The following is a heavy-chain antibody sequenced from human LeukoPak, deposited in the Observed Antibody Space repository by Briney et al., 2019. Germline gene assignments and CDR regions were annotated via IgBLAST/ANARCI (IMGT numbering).Heavy chain of an antibody. Sequence: PSETLSLTCTVSGGSISSYYWSWIRQPPGKGLEWIGYIYYSGSTNYNPSLKSRVTISVDTSKNQFSLKLSSVTAADTAVYYCARIASGYNYFDYWGQGTLVTV. J-gene: IGHJ4*02. D-gene: IGHD6-13*01. V-gene: IGHV4-59*01. CDR2: IYYSGST. CDR3: ARIASGYNYFDY. CDR1: GGSISSYY.